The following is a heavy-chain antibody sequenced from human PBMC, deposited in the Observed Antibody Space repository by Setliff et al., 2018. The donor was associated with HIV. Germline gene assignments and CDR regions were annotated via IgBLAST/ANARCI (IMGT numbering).Heavy chain of an antibody. CDR3: ARDYVVPACINNWFDP. Sequence: ASVKVSCKASGGTFSTYAISWVRQAPGQGLEWMGGIIPIFATANYAQKFQGRVTITADESTSTAYMELSSLRSEDTAVYYCARDYVVPACINNWFDPWGQGTLVTVSS. CDR2: IIPIFATA. J-gene: IGHJ5*02. V-gene: IGHV1-69*13. D-gene: IGHD2-2*01. CDR1: GGTFSTYA.